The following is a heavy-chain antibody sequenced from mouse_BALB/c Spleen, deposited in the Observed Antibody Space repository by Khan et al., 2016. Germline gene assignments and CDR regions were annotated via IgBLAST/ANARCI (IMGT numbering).Heavy chain of an antibody. CDR3: ASYYEYDGGLTY. Sequence: QVQLKESGPGLVAPSQSLSITCTVSGFSITGFAVNWVRQPPGKGLEWLGVIWGDGSIEYESALISRLSIRKDNSQSQVFLQMNSLQTDDTARYYGASYYEYDGGLTYWCQGTLVTFSA. CDR1: GFSITGFA. J-gene: IGHJ3*01. D-gene: IGHD2-4*01. V-gene: IGHV2-6-7*01. CDR2: IWGDGSI.